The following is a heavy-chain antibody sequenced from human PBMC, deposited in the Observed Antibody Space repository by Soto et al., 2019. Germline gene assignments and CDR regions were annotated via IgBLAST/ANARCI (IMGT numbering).Heavy chain of an antibody. Sequence: GGSLRLSCAASGFSFSTYGMHWVRQAPGKGLEWVAFISNDGSNKYYADSVKGRFTISRDNSKNTLYLQMNSLRAEDTAVYYCAKGSGNYWALEYWGQGTLVTVSS. J-gene: IGHJ4*02. CDR2: ISNDGSNK. CDR1: GFSFSTYG. V-gene: IGHV3-30*18. CDR3: AKGSGNYWALEY. D-gene: IGHD1-26*01.